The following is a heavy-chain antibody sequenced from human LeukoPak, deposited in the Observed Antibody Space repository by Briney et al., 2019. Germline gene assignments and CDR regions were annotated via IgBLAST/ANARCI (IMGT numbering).Heavy chain of an antibody. D-gene: IGHD2-15*01. CDR1: GGSLSSYY. CDR2: IYYSGST. J-gene: IGHJ4*02. Sequence: SETLSLTCTVSGGSLSSYYWSWIRQPPGKGLEWIGYIYYSGSTNYNPSLKSRVTISVDTSKNQFSLKLSSVTAADTAVYYCARAYCSGGSCYSLSFDYWGQGTLVTVSS. CDR3: ARAYCSGGSCYSLSFDY. V-gene: IGHV4-59*01.